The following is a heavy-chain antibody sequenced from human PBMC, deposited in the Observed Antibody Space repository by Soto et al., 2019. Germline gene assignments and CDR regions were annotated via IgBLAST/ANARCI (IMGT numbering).Heavy chain of an antibody. D-gene: IGHD4-17*01. CDR2: FDPEDGET. CDR1: GYTLTELS. V-gene: IGHV1-24*01. Sequence: GASVKVSCKVSGYTLTELSMHWVRQAPGKGLEWMGGFDPEDGETIYAQKFQGRVTMTEDTSTDTAYMELSSLRSEDTAVYYCATQGGATVVTYYYYGMDVWGQGTTVTVSS. J-gene: IGHJ6*02. CDR3: ATQGGATVVTYYYYGMDV.